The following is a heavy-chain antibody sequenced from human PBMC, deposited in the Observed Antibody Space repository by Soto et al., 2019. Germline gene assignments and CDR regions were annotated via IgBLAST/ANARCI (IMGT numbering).Heavy chain of an antibody. CDR3: ARGQEWLRPKAFDY. CDR2: INHSGST. Sequence: SETLSLTCAVYGGSFSGYYWSWIRQPPGKGLEWIGEINHSGSTNYNPSLKSRVTISVDTSKNQFSLKLSSVTAADTAVYYCARGQEWLRPKAFDYWGQGTLVTVSS. D-gene: IGHD5-12*01. J-gene: IGHJ4*02. CDR1: GGSFSGYY. V-gene: IGHV4-34*01.